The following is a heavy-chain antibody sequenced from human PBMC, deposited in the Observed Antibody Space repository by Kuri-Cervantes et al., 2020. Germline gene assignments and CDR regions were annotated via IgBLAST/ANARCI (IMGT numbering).Heavy chain of an antibody. CDR3: ARDNRGYSYGYSFDY. Sequence: ASVKVSCKASGYTFTSYGISWVRQAPGQGLEWMGWISAYNGNTNYAQKLQGRVTMTTDTSTSTAYMELSSLRSEDTAVYYCARDNRGYSYGYSFDYWGQGTLVTVSS. J-gene: IGHJ4*02. D-gene: IGHD5-18*01. CDR1: GYTFTSYG. CDR2: ISAYNGNT. V-gene: IGHV1-18*01.